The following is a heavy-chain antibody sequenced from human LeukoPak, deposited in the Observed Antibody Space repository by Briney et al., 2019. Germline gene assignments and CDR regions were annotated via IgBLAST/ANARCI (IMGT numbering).Heavy chain of an antibody. Sequence: PGRSLRLSCAASGFTFDDYAMHWVRQAPGKGLEWVSLISWDGGNAYYADSVKGRFTISRDNSKNSLYLQMNSLRADDTAVYYCARLWSAPDYWGQGTVVTVSS. CDR3: ARLWSAPDY. V-gene: IGHV3-43D*03. D-gene: IGHD5-18*01. J-gene: IGHJ4*02. CDR1: GFTFDDYA. CDR2: ISWDGGNA.